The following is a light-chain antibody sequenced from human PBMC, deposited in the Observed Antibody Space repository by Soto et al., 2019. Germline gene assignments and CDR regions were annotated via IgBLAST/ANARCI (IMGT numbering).Light chain of an antibody. CDR3: AAWDGSLNNVL. CDR1: GSSIGTNT. V-gene: IGLV1-44*01. J-gene: IGLJ2*01. Sequence: SVLTQPPSASGPPGQRGTISCSGSGSSIGTNTVNWYRQLPGTAPKLLIYGNNQRPSGVPDRFSGSKSGTSASLAISGLQSEDEAEYYCAAWDGSLNNVLFGGGTKVTVL. CDR2: GNN.